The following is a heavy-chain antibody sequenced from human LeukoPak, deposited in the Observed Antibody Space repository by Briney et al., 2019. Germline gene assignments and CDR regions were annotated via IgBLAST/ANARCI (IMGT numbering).Heavy chain of an antibody. J-gene: IGHJ4*02. CDR1: GGSISSYY. CDR2: IYYSGST. CDR3: ARGRRDYYDSSGYYYELDDY. D-gene: IGHD3-22*01. V-gene: IGHV4-59*01. Sequence: SETLPLTCPVSGGSISSYYWSWLRQPPAKGLEWIGYIYYSGSTNYNPALKNRVTISVDTSKNQFSMKLSSVTAADTAVYYCARGRRDYYDSSGYYYELDDYWGQGTLVTVSS.